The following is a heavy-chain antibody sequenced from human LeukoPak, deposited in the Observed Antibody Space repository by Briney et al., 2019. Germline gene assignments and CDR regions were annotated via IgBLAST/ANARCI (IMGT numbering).Heavy chain of an antibody. Sequence: PSETLSLTCTVSVASNSSRGYYCAWVRQPPGKGLEWIGSMHYNGATYYNPSLKSRVTMSVDTSNDQFSLNLSSVTAADTAVYYCARWVLGTTTYLFDFWGQGTLVTVSS. J-gene: IGHJ4*02. CDR1: VASNSSRGYY. V-gene: IGHV4-39*01. CDR3: ARWVLGTTTYLFDF. D-gene: IGHD1-26*01. CDR2: MHYNGAT.